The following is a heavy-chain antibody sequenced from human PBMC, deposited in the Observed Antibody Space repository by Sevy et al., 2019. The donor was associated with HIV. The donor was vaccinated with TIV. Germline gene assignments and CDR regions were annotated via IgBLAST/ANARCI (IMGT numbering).Heavy chain of an antibody. CDR2: INHSGST. CDR3: ARISGSFGVVQGSYYFDY. J-gene: IGHJ4*02. CDR1: GGSFSGYY. V-gene: IGHV4-34*01. D-gene: IGHD3-3*01. Sequence: SETLSLTCAVYGGSFSGYYWSWIRQPPGKGLEWIGEINHSGSTNYNPSLKSRVTISVDTSKNQFYLKLSSVTAVDTAVYYGARISGSFGVVQGSYYFDYWGQGTLVTVSS.